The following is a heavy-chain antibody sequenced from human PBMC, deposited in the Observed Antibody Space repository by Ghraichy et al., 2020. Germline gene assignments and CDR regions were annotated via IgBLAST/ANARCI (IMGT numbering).Heavy chain of an antibody. CDR2: ISGEGTEANT. D-gene: IGHD1-26*01. J-gene: IGHJ1*01. V-gene: IGHV3-23*01. Sequence: GGSLRLSCAASGFNARYFTMSWVRQAPGKRPEWVAAISGEGTEANTFYGDSVRGRFTISRDSAKNTLSVEMNSLRVEDTAVYYCAKGSIRGLGELESWGQGTLVTVSS. CDR3: AKGSIRGLGELES. CDR1: GFNARYFT.